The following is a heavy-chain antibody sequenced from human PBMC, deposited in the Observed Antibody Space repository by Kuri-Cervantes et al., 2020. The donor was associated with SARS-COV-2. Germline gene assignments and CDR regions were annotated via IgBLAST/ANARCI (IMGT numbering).Heavy chain of an antibody. V-gene: IGHV3-74*01. CDR3: ARGLRTAAMSEYNLFDP. D-gene: IGHD5-18*01. J-gene: IGHJ5*02. CDR1: GFTFSSYW. CDR2: INSDGSST. Sequence: GESLKISCAASGFTFSSYWMHWVRQAPGKGLVWVSRINSDGSSTSYADSVKGRFTISRDNAKDTLYLQMNSLRAEDTAVYYCARGLRTAAMSEYNLFDPWGQGTLVTVSS.